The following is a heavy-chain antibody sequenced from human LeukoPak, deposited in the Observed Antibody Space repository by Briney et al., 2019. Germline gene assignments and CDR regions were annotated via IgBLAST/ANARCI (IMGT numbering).Heavy chain of an antibody. CDR1: GYTFTSCY. J-gene: IGHJ4*02. CDR2: INPSGGST. Sequence: ASVKVSCKASGYTFTSCYMHWVRQAPGQGLEWMGIINPSGGSTSYAQKFQGRVTMTRDTSTSTVYMGLSSLRSEDTAVYYCARDWDSSGWLDGPFYFDYWGQGTLVTVSS. D-gene: IGHD6-19*01. V-gene: IGHV1-46*01. CDR3: ARDWDSSGWLDGPFYFDY.